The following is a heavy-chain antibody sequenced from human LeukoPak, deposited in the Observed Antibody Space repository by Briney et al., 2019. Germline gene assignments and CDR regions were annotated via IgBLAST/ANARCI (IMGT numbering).Heavy chain of an antibody. V-gene: IGHV3-23*01. D-gene: IGHD3-22*01. Sequence: GGSLRLSCAASGFTFSSYAMSWVRQAPGKGLEWVSVISGSGGSTYYADSVKGRFTISRDNSKNTLYLQMNSLRAEDTAVYYCAKGDLDYYYDSSGLRGYYFDYWGQGTLVTVSS. CDR3: AKGDLDYYYDSSGLRGYYFDY. CDR1: GFTFSSYA. J-gene: IGHJ4*02. CDR2: ISGSGGST.